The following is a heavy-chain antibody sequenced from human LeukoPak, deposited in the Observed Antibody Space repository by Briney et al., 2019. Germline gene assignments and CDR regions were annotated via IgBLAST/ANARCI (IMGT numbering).Heavy chain of an antibody. CDR1: GGSISSYY. D-gene: IGHD2-2*01. Sequence: KPPETLSLTCTVSGGSISSYYWSWIRQPPGKGLEWIGYIYYSGSTNYNPSLKSRVTISVDTSKNQFSLKLSSVTAADTAVYYCARDKKGASCYDYWGQGTLVTVSS. V-gene: IGHV4-59*01. J-gene: IGHJ4*02. CDR2: IYYSGST. CDR3: ARDKKGASCYDY.